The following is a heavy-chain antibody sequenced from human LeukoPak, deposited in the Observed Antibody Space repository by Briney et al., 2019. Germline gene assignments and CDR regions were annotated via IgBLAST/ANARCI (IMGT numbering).Heavy chain of an antibody. CDR3: ATGYLGYCTNGVCRRWFDP. V-gene: IGHV1-2*02. D-gene: IGHD2-8*01. J-gene: IGHJ5*02. CDR2: INPNSGGT. Sequence: VSVKVSCKASGYTFTGYFIHWVRQAPGQGLEWMGWINPNSGGTNYAQKFQGRVTMTRDTSISTAYMELSRLRSDDTAVYYCATGYLGYCTNGVCRRWFDPWGQGTLVTVSS. CDR1: GYTFTGYF.